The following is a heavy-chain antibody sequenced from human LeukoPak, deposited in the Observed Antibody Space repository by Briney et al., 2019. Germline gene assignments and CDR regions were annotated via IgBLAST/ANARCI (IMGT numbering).Heavy chain of an antibody. J-gene: IGHJ4*02. CDR1: GVSFSEYY. Sequence: TSETLSLTCAVYGVSFSEYYWNWIRQSPGEGLEWIGEISHSGGIKYNPSLKSRVTMSPDTSKNQFSLKLRSVTAADTAIYYCATSFVTRGIISAYWGQGTPVTVSS. CDR2: ISHSGGI. CDR3: ATSFVTRGIISAY. D-gene: IGHD3-10*01. V-gene: IGHV4-34*01.